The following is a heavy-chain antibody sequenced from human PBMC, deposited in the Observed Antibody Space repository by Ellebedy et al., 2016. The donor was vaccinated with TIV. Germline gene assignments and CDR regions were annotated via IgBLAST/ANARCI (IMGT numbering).Heavy chain of an antibody. CDR1: GFTFSSYS. D-gene: IGHD6-6*01. V-gene: IGHV3-21*01. J-gene: IGHJ6*03. CDR2: ISSSSSYI. Sequence: GGSLRLXXAASGFTFSSYSMNWVRQAPGKGLEWVSSISSSSSYIYYADSVKGRFTISRDNAKNSLYLQMNSLRAEDTAVYYCARQVSRGIAARLFYYYYMDVWGKGTTVTVSS. CDR3: ARQVSRGIAARLFYYYYMDV.